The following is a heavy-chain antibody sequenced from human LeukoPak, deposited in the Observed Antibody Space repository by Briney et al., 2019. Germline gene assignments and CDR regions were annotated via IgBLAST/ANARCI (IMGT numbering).Heavy chain of an antibody. CDR3: AKVSYSSGWYGSPFDY. CDR2: ISGGGAAT. CDR1: VFTFSSYA. Sequence: GGSLRLSCAASVFTFSSYAKSWVREAPGKGLEWVSAISGGGAATHYAVSVKGRFTISRDDSKNTLYLQMNSLRAEDTARYYCAKVSYSSGWYGSPFDYWGPGTLVTVSS. V-gene: IGHV3-23*01. J-gene: IGHJ4*02. D-gene: IGHD6-19*01.